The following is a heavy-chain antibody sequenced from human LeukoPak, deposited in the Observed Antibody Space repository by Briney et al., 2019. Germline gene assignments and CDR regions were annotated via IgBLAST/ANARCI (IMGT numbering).Heavy chain of an antibody. J-gene: IGHJ2*01. CDR1: GFTFSNHA. D-gene: IGHD6-13*01. CDR2: IWYDESNK. Sequence: PGGSLRLSCAASGFTFSNHAMNWVRQAPGKGLEWVAVIWYDESNKNYADSVKGRFTISRDNSKNTLYLQVNSLRAEDTAVYYCARDSASIAGAVYWYFDLWGRGTLVTVSS. V-gene: IGHV3-33*01. CDR3: ARDSASIAGAVYWYFDL.